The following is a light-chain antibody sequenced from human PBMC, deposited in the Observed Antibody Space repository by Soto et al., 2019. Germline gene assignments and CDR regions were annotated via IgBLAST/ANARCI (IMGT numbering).Light chain of an antibody. CDR1: SSNIGAIYD. Sequence: QSVLTQPPSVSGAPGQRVTISCTGSSSNIGAIYDVHWYQQLPGTAPKVLIFGNNNRPSGVPDRFSGSKSGTSASLAITGLQAEDEADYYCQSSDSSLSASVFGGGTKLTV. V-gene: IGLV1-40*01. CDR3: QSSDSSLSASV. J-gene: IGLJ3*02. CDR2: GNN.